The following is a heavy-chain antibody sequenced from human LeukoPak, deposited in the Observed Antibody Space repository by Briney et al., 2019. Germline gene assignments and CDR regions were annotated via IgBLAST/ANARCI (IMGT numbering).Heavy chain of an antibody. Sequence: GGSLRLSCAASGFTFSSYSMNWVRQAPGKGLEWVSTIGVSGGSTYYADSVEGRFTISRDNSKNTLYLQMNSLRAEDTAVYYCAKDTLYYDILTGFDYWGQGTRVTVSS. CDR3: AKDTLYYDILTGFDY. CDR2: IGVSGGST. D-gene: IGHD3-9*01. J-gene: IGHJ4*02. CDR1: GFTFSSYS. V-gene: IGHV3-23*01.